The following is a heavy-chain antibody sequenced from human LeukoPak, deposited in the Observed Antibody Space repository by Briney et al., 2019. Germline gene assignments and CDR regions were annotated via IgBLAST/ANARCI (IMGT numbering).Heavy chain of an antibody. J-gene: IGHJ4*02. D-gene: IGHD3-22*01. CDR2: IIPIFGTA. Sequence: GASVKVSCKASGGTFSSYAISWVRQAPGQGLEWMGGIIPIFGTANYAQKFQGRVTITADESTSTAYMELSSLRSEDTAVYYCARVPEDYYDSSGYPYHFDYWGQGTLVTVSS. CDR1: GGTFSSYA. V-gene: IGHV1-69*13. CDR3: ARVPEDYYDSSGYPYHFDY.